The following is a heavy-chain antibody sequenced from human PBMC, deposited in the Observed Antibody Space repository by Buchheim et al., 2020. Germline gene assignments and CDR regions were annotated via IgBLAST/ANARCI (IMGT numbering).Heavy chain of an antibody. Sequence: QVQLVQSGAEVKKPGASVKVSCKASGYTFTSYDINWVRQATGQGLEWMGWMNPNSGNTGYAQKFQGRVTMTRNPSISTAYMELSSLRSEDTAVYYSARAPLRDFDWLPRENYGMDVWGQGTT. CDR3: ARAPLRDFDWLPRENYGMDV. J-gene: IGHJ6*02. D-gene: IGHD3-9*01. V-gene: IGHV1-8*01. CDR2: MNPNSGNT. CDR1: GYTFTSYD.